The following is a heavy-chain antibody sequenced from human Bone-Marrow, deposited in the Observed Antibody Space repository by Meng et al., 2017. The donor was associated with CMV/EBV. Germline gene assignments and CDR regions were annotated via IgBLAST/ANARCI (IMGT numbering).Heavy chain of an antibody. CDR1: GLRFSDQY. CDR2: IDGSGSAT. D-gene: IGHD3-10*01. Sequence: GESLKISCAASGLRFSDQYMIWIRQAPGKGLEWVAFIDGSGSATFHADSLKGRFTVSKDNAKNSLFLHWSSLRADDTAVYYCAALHYYASPYWGQGTLVTVSS. J-gene: IGHJ4*02. V-gene: IGHV3-11*01. CDR3: AALHYYASPY.